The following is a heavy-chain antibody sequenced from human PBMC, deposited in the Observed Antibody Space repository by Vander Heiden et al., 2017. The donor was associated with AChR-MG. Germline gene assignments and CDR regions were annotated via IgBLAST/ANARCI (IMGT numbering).Heavy chain of an antibody. CDR1: AFIFSLLA. Sequence: EVQLLVFGGGLVKPGGPLGLACATRAFIFSLLAMSWGRRASVKGLGWVSAIRGGGGSACYADTVKGQFTISRDNSKNTLYLQMNSLRAEDTAVEYCAEGSRDLGQLGDYYFDYWCQGTLVTVSS. CDR3: AEGSRDLGQLGDYYFDY. J-gene: IGHJ4*02. CDR2: IRGGGGSA. V-gene: IGHV3-23*01. D-gene: IGHD6-6*01.